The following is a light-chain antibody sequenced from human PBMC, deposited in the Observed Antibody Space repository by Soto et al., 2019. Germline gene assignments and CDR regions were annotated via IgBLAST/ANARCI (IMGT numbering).Light chain of an antibody. Sequence: ENVMAQSPSSLGAGAGGRAILCWRASQSVGSDLAWYQQKPGHAPRLVIYDIFTRATGVPTRISGSGSGTEFTLTISSLQSEDFAVYYCQKYNSWPLNCGGGNKGAIK. CDR1: QSVGSD. V-gene: IGKV3D-15*01. CDR3: QKYNSWPLN. J-gene: IGKJ4*01. CDR2: DIF.